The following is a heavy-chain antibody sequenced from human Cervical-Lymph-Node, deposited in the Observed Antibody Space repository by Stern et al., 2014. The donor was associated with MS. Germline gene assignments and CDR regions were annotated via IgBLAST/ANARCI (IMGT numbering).Heavy chain of an antibody. CDR1: GGTFSNYA. V-gene: IGHV1-69*01. CDR2: IILIFGTA. J-gene: IGHJ6*02. D-gene: IGHD3-22*01. Sequence: QLVESGAEVKKPGSSVKVSCKASGGTFSNYAISWVRQAPGQGLEWMGGIILIFGTADYAQKFQGRVTINADGSTSTAYMEWSSMRSEDTAVYYCAGGGGGRISMTTAVLYGMHVWGQGTTVTVSS. CDR3: AGGGGGRISMTTAVLYGMHV.